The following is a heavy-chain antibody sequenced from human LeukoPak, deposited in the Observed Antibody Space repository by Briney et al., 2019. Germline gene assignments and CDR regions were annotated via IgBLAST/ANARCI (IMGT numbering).Heavy chain of an antibody. V-gene: IGHV1-8*03. CDR1: GYTFISYD. J-gene: IGHJ3*02. Sequence: ASVKVSCKASGYTFISYDINWVRQVTGQGLEWMGWMNPNSGNTGYAQKFQGRVTITRNTSISTAFMELSSLRSEDTAVYYCARREGTLRYFDWLSSTGAFDIWGQGTMVTVSS. CDR3: ARREGTLRYFDWLSSTGAFDI. CDR2: MNPNSGNT. D-gene: IGHD3-9*01.